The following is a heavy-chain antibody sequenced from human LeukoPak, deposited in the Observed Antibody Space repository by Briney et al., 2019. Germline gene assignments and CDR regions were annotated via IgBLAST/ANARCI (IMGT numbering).Heavy chain of an antibody. CDR3: AKDHCTNGVCEIDY. CDR2: ISWNSGSI. D-gene: IGHD2-8*01. CDR1: GFTFDDYA. J-gene: IGHJ4*02. V-gene: IGHV3-9*01. Sequence: PGRSLRLSCAASGFTFDDYAMHWVRHAPGKGQEWVSGISWNSGSIGYADSVKGRFTISRDNAKNSLYLQMNSLRAEDTALYYCAKDHCTNGVCEIDYWGQGTLVTVSS.